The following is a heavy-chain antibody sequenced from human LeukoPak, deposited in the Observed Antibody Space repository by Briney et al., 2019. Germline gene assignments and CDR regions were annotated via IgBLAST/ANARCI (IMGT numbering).Heavy chain of an antibody. CDR3: SRDPRNLDY. D-gene: IGHD1-14*01. J-gene: IGHJ4*02. CDR1: GFTFSSYG. Sequence: GGSLRLSCAASGFTFSSYGMHWVRQAPGKGLESVSISPSGTDISYADSVKGRFTISRDNAKNSLYLQMNSLRAEDTAVYYCSRDPRNLDYWGQGTLVTVSS. V-gene: IGHV3-21*04. CDR2: ISPSGTDI.